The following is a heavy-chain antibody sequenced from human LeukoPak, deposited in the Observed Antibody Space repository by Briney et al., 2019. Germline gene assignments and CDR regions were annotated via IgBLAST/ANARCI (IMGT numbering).Heavy chain of an antibody. V-gene: IGHV1-18*04. CDR3: AREGYCSSTSCYAAFDI. Sequence: ASVKVSCKASGYTFTSYYMHWVRQAPGQGLEWMGWISAYNGNTNYAQKLQGRVTMTTDTSTSTAYMELRSLRSDDTAVYYCAREGYCSSTSCYAAFDIWGQGTMVTVSS. J-gene: IGHJ3*02. CDR1: GYTFTSYY. D-gene: IGHD2-2*01. CDR2: ISAYNGNT.